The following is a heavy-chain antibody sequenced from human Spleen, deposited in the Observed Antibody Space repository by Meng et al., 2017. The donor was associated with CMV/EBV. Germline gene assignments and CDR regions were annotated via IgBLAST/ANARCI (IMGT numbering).Heavy chain of an antibody. CDR2: ISAYNGNT. V-gene: IGHV1-18*01. CDR3: ARGIDAGVDY. Sequence: ASVKVSCKASGYTFTNYGISWVRQAPGQGLEWMGWISAYNGNTNYAQKLQGRVTMTRDTSVSTAYMELSSLTFEDTAVYYCARGIDAGVDYWGQGTLVTVSS. J-gene: IGHJ4*02. D-gene: IGHD7-27*01. CDR1: GYTFTNYG.